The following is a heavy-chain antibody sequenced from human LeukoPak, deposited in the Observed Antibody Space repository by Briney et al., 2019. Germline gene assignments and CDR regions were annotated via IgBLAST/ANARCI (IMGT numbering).Heavy chain of an antibody. CDR1: GFSFSDYW. CDR3: AQGGFFAFDL. J-gene: IGHJ3*01. Sequence: LPGGSLRLSCAASGFSFSDYWMTWVRQAPGKGLEWVSGTSRRGLTYYTDSVKGRFAISRDSSKNILYLQMDSLRAEDTAVYYCAQGGFFAFDLWGQGKMVTVSS. CDR2: TSRRGLT. V-gene: IGHV3-23*01. D-gene: IGHD3-3*01.